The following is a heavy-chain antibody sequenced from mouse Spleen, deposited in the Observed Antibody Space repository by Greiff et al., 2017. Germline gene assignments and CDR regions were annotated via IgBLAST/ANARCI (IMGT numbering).Heavy chain of an antibody. CDR1: GFTSSDYG. J-gene: IGHJ2*01. CDR3: AGITTVIDY. D-gene: IGHD1-1*01. Sequence: EVKLVESGGGLVKPGGSLKLSCAASGFTSSDYGMHWVRQAPEKGLEWVAYISSGSSTIYYADTVKGRFTISRDNAKNTLFLQMTSLRSEDTAMYYCAGITTVIDYWGQGTTLTVSS. CDR2: ISSGSSTI. V-gene: IGHV5-17*01.